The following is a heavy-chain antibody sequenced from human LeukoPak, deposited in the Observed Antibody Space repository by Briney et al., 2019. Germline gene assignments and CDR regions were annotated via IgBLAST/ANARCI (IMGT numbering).Heavy chain of an antibody. Sequence: GGSLRLSCAASGFTFSSYAMSWVRQAPGKGLEWVSAIGGSGDSTYYADSVKGRFTIPRDNSKNTLYLQMNSLRAEDTAVYYCAKQRGIALSAHDYWGQGALVTVSS. D-gene: IGHD6-19*01. CDR1: GFTFSSYA. CDR2: IGGSGDST. V-gene: IGHV3-23*01. J-gene: IGHJ4*02. CDR3: AKQRGIALSAHDY.